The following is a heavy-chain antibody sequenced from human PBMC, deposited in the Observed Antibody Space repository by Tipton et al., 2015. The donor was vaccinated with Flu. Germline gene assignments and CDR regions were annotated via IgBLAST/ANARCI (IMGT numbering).Heavy chain of an antibody. Sequence: TLSLTCAVSGYSISSGYYWGWVRQPPGKGLEWIGCISHSGTPNYNPSLKTRVTISLNKSKNRFSLRLSSVTAADTAVYYCARADNSGYYGWPYYFDYWGQGTLVTVSS. D-gene: IGHD3-22*01. CDR3: ARADNSGYYGWPYYFDY. CDR1: GYSISSGYY. V-gene: IGHV4-38-2*01. CDR2: ISHSGTP. J-gene: IGHJ4*02.